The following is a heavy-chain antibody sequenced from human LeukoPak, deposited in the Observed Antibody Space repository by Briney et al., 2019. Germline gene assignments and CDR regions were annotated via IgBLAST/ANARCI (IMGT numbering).Heavy chain of an antibody. CDR3: ARGRYYDFCSGYYSPLY. CDR2: MNPNSGNT. D-gene: IGHD3-3*01. V-gene: IGHV1-8*01. Sequence: ASVKLSCKASGYTFTSYDINWVRQATGQGLEWMGWMNPNSGNTGYAQTSQGRVTMTRNTSISTAYMELSSLRSEDTAVYYCARGRYYDFCSGYYSPLYWGQGTLVTVS. CDR1: GYTFTSYD. J-gene: IGHJ4*02.